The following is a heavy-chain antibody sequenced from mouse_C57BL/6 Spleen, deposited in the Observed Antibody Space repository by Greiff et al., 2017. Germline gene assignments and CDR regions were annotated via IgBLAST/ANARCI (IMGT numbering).Heavy chain of an antibody. J-gene: IGHJ4*01. CDR2: ISSGSSTI. CDR3: ARRDDYEGPSYAMDY. CDR1: GFTFSDYG. V-gene: IGHV5-17*01. Sequence: EVKLMESGGGLVKPGGSLKLSCAASGFTFSDYGMHWVRQAPEKGLEWVAYISSGSSTIYYADTVKGRFTISRDNAKNTLFLQMTSLRSEDTAMYYCARRDDYEGPSYAMDYWGQGTSVTVSS. D-gene: IGHD2-4*01.